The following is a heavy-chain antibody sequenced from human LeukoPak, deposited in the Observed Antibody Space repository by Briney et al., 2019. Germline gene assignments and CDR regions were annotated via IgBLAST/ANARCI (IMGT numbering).Heavy chain of an antibody. V-gene: IGHV4-59*01. D-gene: IGHD3-3*01. CDR3: ARDLMEGGYRVVPRAMGAFDI. Sequence: SETLSLTCTVSGGSISSYYWSWIRQPPGKGLEWIGYIYYSGSTNYNPSLKSRVTISVDTSKNQFSLKLSSVTAADTAVYYCARDLMEGGYRVVPRAMGAFDIWSQGTMVTVSS. CDR2: IYYSGST. CDR1: GGSISSYY. J-gene: IGHJ3*02.